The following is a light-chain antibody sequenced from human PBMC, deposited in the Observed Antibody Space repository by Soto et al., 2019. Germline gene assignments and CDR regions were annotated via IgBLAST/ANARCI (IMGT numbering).Light chain of an antibody. CDR3: QQRNEWPLT. CDR1: QSVGSS. Sequence: ETVLTHAPSTLSLSPGERANLSCRASQSVGSSLAWYPQKPDQAPRLLINDASNRATVLPARFSGSGSGTDFALTITSLVPEDFAVYYCQQRNEWPLTFGGGTKVEIK. CDR2: DAS. V-gene: IGKV3-11*01. J-gene: IGKJ4*01.